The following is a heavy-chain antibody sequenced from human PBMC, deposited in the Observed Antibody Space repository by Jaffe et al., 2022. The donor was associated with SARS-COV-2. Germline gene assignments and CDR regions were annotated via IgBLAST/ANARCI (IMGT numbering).Heavy chain of an antibody. D-gene: IGHD2-2*01. CDR2: ISYDGSNK. V-gene: IGHV3-30*18. CDR3: AKDLTRSCDAFDI. Sequence: QVQLVESGGGVVQPGRSLRLSCAASGFTFSSYGMHWVRQAPGKGLEWVAVISYDGSNKYYADSVKGRFTISRDNSKNTLYLQMNSLRAEDTAVYYCAKDLTRSCDAFDIWGQGTMVTVSS. CDR1: GFTFSSYG. J-gene: IGHJ3*02.